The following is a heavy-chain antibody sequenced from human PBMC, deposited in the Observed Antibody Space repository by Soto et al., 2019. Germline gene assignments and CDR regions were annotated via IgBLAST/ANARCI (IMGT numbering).Heavy chain of an antibody. J-gene: IGHJ4*02. CDR1: GGDLSNSG. CDR3: AKDDGAGFKS. CDR2: IFPLLAMV. Sequence: QVNLVQSGTEMKKPGSSVMVSYKVSGGDLSNSGISWVRQAPGQGLEWMGGIFPLLAMVDYSQKFQGRVTISADESTNPAYMDLGSLSSEDTAVYYCAKDDGAGFKSWGQGTLVIVSS. D-gene: IGHD1-26*01. V-gene: IGHV1-69*04.